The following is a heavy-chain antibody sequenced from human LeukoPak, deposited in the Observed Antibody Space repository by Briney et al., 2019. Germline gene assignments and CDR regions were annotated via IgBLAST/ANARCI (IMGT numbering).Heavy chain of an antibody. CDR1: GGSISSYY. V-gene: IGHV4-59*01. CDR3: ARGIYSSGYYYFDY. D-gene: IGHD3-22*01. CDR2: IYYSGST. J-gene: IGHJ4*02. Sequence: SETLSLTCTVSGGSISSYYWSWIRQPPGKGLEWIGYIYYSGSTNYNPSLKSRVTISVDTSKNQFSLKLSSVTAADTAVYYCARGIYSSGYYYFDYWGQGTLVTVSS.